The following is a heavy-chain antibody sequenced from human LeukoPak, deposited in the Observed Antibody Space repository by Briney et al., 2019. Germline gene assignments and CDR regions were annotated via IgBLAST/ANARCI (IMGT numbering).Heavy chain of an antibody. J-gene: IGHJ3*02. D-gene: IGHD5-18*01. CDR3: ARAGGGYSSGWGAFDI. CDR2: INPSNCRT. V-gene: IGHV1-2*02. CDR1: GYTFTAYY. Sequence: ASMKVSCKASGYTFTAYYIHWVRQAPGQGLEWMGWINPSNCRTSYAQKFQGRATMTSDTSISTAYMELSRLRSDDTAVYFCARAGGGYSSGWGAFDIWGQGTMVTVSS.